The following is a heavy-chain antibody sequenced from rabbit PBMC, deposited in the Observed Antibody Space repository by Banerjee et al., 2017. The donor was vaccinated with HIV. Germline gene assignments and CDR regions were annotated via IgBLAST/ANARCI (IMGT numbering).Heavy chain of an antibody. J-gene: IGHJ4*01. CDR1: GFDFSNYG. CDR3: QYYAGYGYNL. D-gene: IGHD7-1*01. CDR2: IDPVFGST. V-gene: IGHV1S47*01. Sequence: QEQLEESGGDLVQPGGSLKLSCKASGFDFSNYGVSWVRQAPGKGLEWIGYIDPVFGSTYYASWVNGRFTISSHNAQNTLYLQLNSLTAADTATYFCQYYAGYGYNLWGPGTLVTVS.